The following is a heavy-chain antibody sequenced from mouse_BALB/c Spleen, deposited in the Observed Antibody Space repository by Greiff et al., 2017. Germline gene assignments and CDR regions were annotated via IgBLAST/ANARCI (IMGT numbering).Heavy chain of an antibody. J-gene: IGHJ3*01. CDR3: ARDWDGFAY. Sequence: VQLQQSGAELVKPGASVKLSCTASGFNIKDTYMHWVKQRPEQGLEWIGRIDPANGNTKYDPKFQGKATITADTSSNPAYLQLSSLTSEDAAVYYCARDWDGFAYWGQGTLVTVSA. D-gene: IGHD4-1*01. V-gene: IGHV14-3*02. CDR1: GFNIKDTY. CDR2: IDPANGNT.